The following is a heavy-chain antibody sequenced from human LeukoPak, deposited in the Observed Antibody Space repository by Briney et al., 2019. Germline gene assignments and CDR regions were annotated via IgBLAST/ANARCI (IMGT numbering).Heavy chain of an antibody. CDR1: GYTFSGHY. CDR2: INPNTGVT. Sequence: ASVKVSCKASGYTFSGHYLHWVRQAPGQGLEWMGRINPNTGVTQYTENFQGRVTMTGDTSISTAYMELNGLRSDDTAIYYCARTGIQLFPPDFALGGKGTLVPVSS. CDR3: ARTGIQLFPPDFAL. D-gene: IGHD1-1*01. J-gene: IGHJ4*02. V-gene: IGHV1-2*06.